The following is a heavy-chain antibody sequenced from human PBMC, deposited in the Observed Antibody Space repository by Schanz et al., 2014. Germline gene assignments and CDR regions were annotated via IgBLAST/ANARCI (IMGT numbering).Heavy chain of an antibody. CDR1: RFTISRNP. J-gene: IGHJ4*02. V-gene: IGHV3-48*03. CDR3: AKVAPAATYLDS. Sequence: VHLVESGGGVVQPGRSLRLSCTGSRFTISRNPIHWVRQAPGKGLERVSDISDSGDSTHYADSVKGRFTISRDNAKNSLFLQMNSLSAEDTAVYYCAKVAPAATYLDSWGLGTLVTVSS. D-gene: IGHD2-2*01. CDR2: ISDSGDST.